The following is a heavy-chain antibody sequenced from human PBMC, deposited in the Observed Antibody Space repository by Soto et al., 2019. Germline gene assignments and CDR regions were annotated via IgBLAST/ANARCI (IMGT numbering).Heavy chain of an antibody. D-gene: IGHD1-26*01. CDR3: ALYSGSYYDYGMDV. J-gene: IGHJ6*02. V-gene: IGHV1-69*01. CDR2: IIPIFGTA. CDR1: GGTFISYA. Sequence: QVQLVQSVAEVKKPGSSVNVSCKASGGTFISYAISWVRQAPGQGLEWMGGIIPIFGTANYAHKFQGRVTITADESTSTAYMELSSLRSEDTAVYYCALYSGSYYDYGMDVWGQGTTVTVSS.